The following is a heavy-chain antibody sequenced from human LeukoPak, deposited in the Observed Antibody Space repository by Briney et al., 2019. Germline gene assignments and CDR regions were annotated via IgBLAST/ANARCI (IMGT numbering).Heavy chain of an antibody. CDR2: ISYDGSNK. J-gene: IGHJ4*02. V-gene: IGHV3-30*04. D-gene: IGHD3-22*01. Sequence: GGSLRLSCAASGFTFSSYAMHWVRQAPGKGLEWVAVISYDGSNKYYADSVKGRFTISRDNSKNTLYLQMNSPRAEDTAVYYCARAMYHYCDSSGYYRTLDYWGQGTLVTVSS. CDR3: ARAMYHYCDSSGYYRTLDY. CDR1: GFTFSSYA.